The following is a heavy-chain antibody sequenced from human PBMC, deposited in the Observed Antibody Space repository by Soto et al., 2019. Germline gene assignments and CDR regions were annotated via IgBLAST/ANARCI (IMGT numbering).Heavy chain of an antibody. D-gene: IGHD3-3*02. CDR1: GFTFSSDW. Sequence: EVQLVESGGGVVQPGGSLRLSCVGSGFTFSSDWMHWVRQVPGKGLVWLSHISNDGRSISYADSVRGRFTISRDNAKNTLYLKMNSLRAEDAALYYCVRHFPREGMDYWGQGTLVTVSS. V-gene: IGHV3-74*01. CDR2: ISNDGRSI. CDR3: VRHFPREGMDY. J-gene: IGHJ4*02.